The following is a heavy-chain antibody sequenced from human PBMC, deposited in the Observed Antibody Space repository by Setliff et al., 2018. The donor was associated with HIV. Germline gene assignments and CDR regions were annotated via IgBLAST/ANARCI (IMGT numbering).Heavy chain of an antibody. CDR2: INPNSGGT. J-gene: IGHJ3*02. V-gene: IGHV1-2*02. CDR1: GGTFSSYV. D-gene: IGHD6-13*01. Sequence: ASVKVSCKASGGTFSSYVISWVRQAPGQGLEWMGWINPNSGGTTYAQKFQGRVNMTRDTSISTTYMELSRLRSDDTAVYYCARDPGYKSTWYGVFDIWGQGTMVTVSS. CDR3: ARDPGYKSTWYGVFDI.